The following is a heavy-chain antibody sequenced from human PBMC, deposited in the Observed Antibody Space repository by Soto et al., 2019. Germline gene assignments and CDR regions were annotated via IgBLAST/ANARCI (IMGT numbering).Heavy chain of an antibody. CDR2: INHSGST. V-gene: IGHV4-34*01. CDR3: ARGELRFLEWPQRGYYYYGMDV. Sequence: KPSETLSLTCAVYGGSFSGYYWSWIRQPPGKGLEWIGEINHSGSTNYNPSLKSRVTISVDTSKNQFSLKLSSVTAADTAVYYCARGELRFLEWPQRGYYYYGMDVWGQGTTVTVSS. CDR1: GGSFSGYY. D-gene: IGHD3-3*01. J-gene: IGHJ6*02.